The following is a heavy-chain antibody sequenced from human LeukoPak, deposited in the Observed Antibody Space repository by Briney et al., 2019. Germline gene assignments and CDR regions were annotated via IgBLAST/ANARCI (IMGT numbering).Heavy chain of an antibody. Sequence: PGRSLRLSCAASGFTFEDYAMHWVRQAPGKGLEWVSGISWNSGSIGYADSVKGRFTISRDNAKNSLYLQMNSLRAEDMAFYYCAKDINSYYYYYYMDVWGKGTTVTVSS. CDR2: ISWNSGSI. CDR1: GFTFEDYA. CDR3: AKDINSYYYYYYMDV. V-gene: IGHV3-9*03. J-gene: IGHJ6*03.